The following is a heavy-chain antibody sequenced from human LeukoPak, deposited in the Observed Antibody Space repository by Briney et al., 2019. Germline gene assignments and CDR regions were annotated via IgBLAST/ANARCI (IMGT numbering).Heavy chain of an antibody. CDR3: ARVRYYGSGSFVDY. CDR1: GGSISSGGYS. CDR2: IYHSGST. V-gene: IGHV4-30-2*01. J-gene: IGHJ4*02. Sequence: KPSETLSLTCAVSGGSISSGGYSWSWIRQPPGKGLEWIGYIYHSGSTYYNPSLKSRVTISVDRSKNQFSLKLSSVTAADTAVYYCARVRYYGSGSFVDYWGQGTLVTVSS. D-gene: IGHD3-10*01.